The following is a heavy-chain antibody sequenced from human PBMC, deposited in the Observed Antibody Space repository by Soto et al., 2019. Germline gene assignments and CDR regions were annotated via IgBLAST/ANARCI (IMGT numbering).Heavy chain of an antibody. J-gene: IGHJ5*02. CDR3: ARAIEMATIGWFDP. V-gene: IGHV5-51*01. CDR1: GYSFTSYW. CDR2: IYPGDSDT. Sequence: GESLKISCKASGYSFTSYWIGWVRQMPGKGLEWMGIIYPGDSDTRYRPSLLGQVTISADKSISTAYLQWSSLKASDTAIYYCARAIEMATIGWFDPWGQGTQVTVSS. D-gene: IGHD5-12*01.